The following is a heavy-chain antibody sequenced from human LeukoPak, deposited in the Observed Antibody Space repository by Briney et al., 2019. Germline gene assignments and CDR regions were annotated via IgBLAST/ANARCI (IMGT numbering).Heavy chain of an antibody. CDR3: AKLGCTGTICYANY. CDR2: IGGGGDSV. CDR1: GFPFSDYS. D-gene: IGHD2-2*01. Sequence: GGSLRLSCAASGFPFSDYSMTWVRQTPGKGLEWVSVIGGGGDSVDVADSMKGRFTISRDNSQNTLYLQMYSLRAEETALYYCAKLGCTGTICYANYWGQGALVTVSS. V-gene: IGHV3-23*01. J-gene: IGHJ4*02.